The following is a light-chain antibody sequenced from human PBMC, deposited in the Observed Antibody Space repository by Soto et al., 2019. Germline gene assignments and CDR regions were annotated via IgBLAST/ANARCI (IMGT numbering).Light chain of an antibody. CDR1: QSVRSRY. CDR2: DAS. Sequence: DIVLTQSPGTLSLSPGERATLSCRASQSVRSRYLAWYQQKAGQAPRLLIYDASRRATGIPDRIRGSGSGTDFTLTISRLEPEDFAVYYCQQYGSSVTFGGGTKVEIK. CDR3: QQYGSSVT. V-gene: IGKV3-20*01. J-gene: IGKJ4*01.